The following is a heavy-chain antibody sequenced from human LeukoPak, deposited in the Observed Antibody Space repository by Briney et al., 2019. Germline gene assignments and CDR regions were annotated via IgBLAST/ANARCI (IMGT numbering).Heavy chain of an antibody. Sequence: GASVKVSCKDSGGTYSSYAISWVRQAPGQGLEWMGGTIPIFGTANYAQKFQGRVTMTRDTSTSTVYMELISLRSEDTAVYYCARDKVPRIQLWGRRYYYMDVWGKGTTVTISS. D-gene: IGHD5-18*01. CDR1: GGTYSSYA. CDR2: TIPIFGTA. J-gene: IGHJ6*03. V-gene: IGHV1-69*05. CDR3: ARDKVPRIQLWGRRYYYMDV.